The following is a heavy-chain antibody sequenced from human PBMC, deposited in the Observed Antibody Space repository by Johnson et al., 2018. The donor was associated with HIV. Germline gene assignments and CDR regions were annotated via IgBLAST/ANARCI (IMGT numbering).Heavy chain of an antibody. CDR3: ARGSYDGDAFDI. J-gene: IGHJ3*02. CDR2: ISWNSGSI. D-gene: IGHD1-26*01. V-gene: IGHV3-9*01. Sequence: VESGGGLVKPGGSLRLSCAASGFTFINAWMSWVRQAPGKGLEWVSGISWNSGSIGYADSVKGRFTISRDNAKNSLYLQMNSLRAEDTALYYCARGSYDGDAFDIWGQGTMVTVSS. CDR1: GFTFINAW.